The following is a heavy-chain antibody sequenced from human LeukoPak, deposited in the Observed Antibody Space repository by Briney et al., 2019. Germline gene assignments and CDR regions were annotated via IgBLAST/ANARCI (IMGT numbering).Heavy chain of an antibody. D-gene: IGHD1-26*01. CDR1: GYTVAAYY. V-gene: IGHV1-2*02. J-gene: IGHJ4*02. CDR3: ARHRNSQTAGAGDY. CDR2: INPNTASP. Sequence: ASVKLSCKASGYTVAAYYIHWVRQAPGQGLEWMGWINPNTASPYYSQKFQGTVTMTWDSSVNTAYMELTRVTSDDTATYYCARHRNSQTAGAGDYWGQGTLVTVSS.